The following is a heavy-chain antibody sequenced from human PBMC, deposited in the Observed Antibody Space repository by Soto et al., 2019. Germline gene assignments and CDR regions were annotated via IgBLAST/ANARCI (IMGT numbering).Heavy chain of an antibody. CDR1: GGTFSSYA. V-gene: IGHV1-69*06. Sequence: ASEKVSCKASGGTFSSYAISWVRQAPGQGLEWMGGIIPIFGTANYAQKFQGRVTITADKSTSTAYMELITVRSEDKAVYYFVIGGRILEWLTVVWAQGITVTV. D-gene: IGHD3-3*01. CDR2: IIPIFGTA. J-gene: IGHJ6*02. CDR3: VIGGRILEWLTVV.